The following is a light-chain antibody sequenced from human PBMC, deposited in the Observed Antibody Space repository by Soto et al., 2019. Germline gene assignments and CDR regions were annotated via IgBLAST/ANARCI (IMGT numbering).Light chain of an antibody. V-gene: IGLV2-23*03. CDR1: SSDVGGYNF. CDR3: CSYAGSSTLVV. J-gene: IGLJ2*01. CDR2: EGS. Sequence: QSVLTQPPSASGSPGQSVTISCTGTSSDVGGYNFVSWYQQHPGKAPKVMIYEGSKRPSGVSNRFSGSKSGNTASLTISGLQAEDEADYYCCSYAGSSTLVVFGGGTKLTVL.